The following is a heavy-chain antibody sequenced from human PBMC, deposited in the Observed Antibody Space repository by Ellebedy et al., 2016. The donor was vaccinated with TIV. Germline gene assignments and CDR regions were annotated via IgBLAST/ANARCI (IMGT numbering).Heavy chain of an antibody. V-gene: IGHV4-31*03. CDR2: IYFTGNT. J-gene: IGHJ4*02. D-gene: IGHD4-23*01. CDR1: GASINSGGYY. CDR3: ARWSGYGGNSGVSYFFDF. Sequence: MPSETLSLTCTVSGASINSGGYYWSWVRQVPGRGLEWIAYIYFTGNTYYNPSLKSRLTLSLETSKNQFSLKLNPVTAADTAVYYCARWSGYGGNSGVSYFFDFWGQGALVTVSS.